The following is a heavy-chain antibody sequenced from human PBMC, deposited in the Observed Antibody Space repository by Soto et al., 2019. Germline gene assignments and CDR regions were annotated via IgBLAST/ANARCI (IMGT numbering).Heavy chain of an antibody. V-gene: IGHV1-69*02. J-gene: IGHJ5*02. D-gene: IGHD3-10*01. Sequence: GASVKVSCKASGGTFSSYTISWVRQAPGQRVEWMGRIIPILGIANYAQKFQGRVTITADKSTSTAYMELSSLRSEDTAVYYCARSWYYGSGRDLQNWFDPWGQGTLVTVSS. CDR1: GGTFSSYT. CDR2: IIPILGIA. CDR3: ARSWYYGSGRDLQNWFDP.